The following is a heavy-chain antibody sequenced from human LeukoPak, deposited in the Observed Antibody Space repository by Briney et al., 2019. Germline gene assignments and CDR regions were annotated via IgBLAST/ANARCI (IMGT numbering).Heavy chain of an antibody. CDR1: GFIFSDYS. D-gene: IGHD3-10*01. CDR3: ATNYYASGSSD. CDR2: ISTHSTYT. Sequence: GGALRLSCAASGFIFSDYSMSWIRQAPGKGLEWVSYISTHSTYTHYADSVRGRFTISRDNAKNSLYLQMNSLRAEDTAVYYCATNYYASGSSDWGQGTLVTVSS. J-gene: IGHJ4*02. V-gene: IGHV3-11*03.